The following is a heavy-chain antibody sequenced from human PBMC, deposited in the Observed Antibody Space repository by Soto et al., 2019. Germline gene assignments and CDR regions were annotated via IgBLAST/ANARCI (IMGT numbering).Heavy chain of an antibody. CDR3: ARDTGDGTFDF. D-gene: IGHD7-27*01. V-gene: IGHV1-3*01. CDR1: GYTFSSYA. J-gene: IGHJ4*02. Sequence: ASVKVSCKASGYTFSSYAMHWVRQAPGQRLEWMGWINAGYGNTKSSQKFQDRVTISRDTSASAAYMELTSLRSEDTAVYYCARDTGDGTFDFWGQGTLVTVSS. CDR2: INAGYGNT.